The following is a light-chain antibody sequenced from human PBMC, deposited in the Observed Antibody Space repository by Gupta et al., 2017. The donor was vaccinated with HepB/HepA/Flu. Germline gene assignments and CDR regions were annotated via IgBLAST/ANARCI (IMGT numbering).Light chain of an antibody. Sequence: QSALTQPASVSGSPGQSITISWTGTSSDVGSYNLVSWYQQHPGKAPKLMIYEVSKRPSGVSNRFSGSKSGNTASLTISGLQAEDEADYYCCSYAGSSTLGVFGTGTKVTVL. CDR1: SSDVGSYNL. J-gene: IGLJ1*01. CDR3: CSYAGSSTLGV. V-gene: IGLV2-23*02. CDR2: EVS.